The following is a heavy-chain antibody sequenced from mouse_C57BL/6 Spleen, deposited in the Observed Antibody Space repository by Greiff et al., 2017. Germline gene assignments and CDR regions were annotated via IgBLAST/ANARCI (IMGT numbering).Heavy chain of an antibody. J-gene: IGHJ2*01. Sequence: QVQLKQPGAELVKPGASVKLSCKASGYTFTSYWMHWVKQRPGRGLEWIGRIDPNSGGTKYNEKFKSKATLTVDKPSSTAYMQLSSLTSEDSAVYYCARRDSSGYESYFDYWGQGTTLTVSS. CDR2: IDPNSGGT. CDR3: ARRDSSGYESYFDY. V-gene: IGHV1-72*01. D-gene: IGHD3-2*02. CDR1: GYTFTSYW.